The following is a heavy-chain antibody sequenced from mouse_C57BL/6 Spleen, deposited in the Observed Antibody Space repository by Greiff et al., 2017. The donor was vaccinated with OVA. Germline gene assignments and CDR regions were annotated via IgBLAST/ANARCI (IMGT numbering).Heavy chain of an antibody. Sequence: EVKLVDSGGGLVQSGRSLRLSCATSGFTFSDFYMEWVRQAPGKGLEWIAASRNKANDYTTEYSESVKGRFIVSRDTSQSILYLQMNALRAEDTAIYYCARDGPLGYAMDYWGQGTSVTVSS. J-gene: IGHJ4*01. D-gene: IGHD4-1*01. CDR1: GFTFSDFY. V-gene: IGHV7-1*01. CDR2: SRNKANDYTT. CDR3: ARDGPLGYAMDY.